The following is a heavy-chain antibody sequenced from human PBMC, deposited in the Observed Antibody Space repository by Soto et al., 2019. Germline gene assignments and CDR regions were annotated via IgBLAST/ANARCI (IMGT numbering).Heavy chain of an antibody. CDR1: GFTFTSSA. J-gene: IGHJ4*02. D-gene: IGHD1-20*01. Sequence: SVKVSCKASGFTFTSSAMQWVRQARGQRLEWIGWIVVGSGNTNYAQKFQGRVTITRDMSTSTAYMELSSLRSEDTAVYYCAAGAFNWNDLIYYFDYWGQGTLVTVSS. CDR2: IVVGSGNT. CDR3: AAGAFNWNDLIYYFDY. V-gene: IGHV1-58*02.